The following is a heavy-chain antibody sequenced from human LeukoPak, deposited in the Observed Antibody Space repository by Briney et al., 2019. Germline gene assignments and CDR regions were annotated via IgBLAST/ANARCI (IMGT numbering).Heavy chain of an antibody. J-gene: IGHJ4*02. CDR3: ARDYYDSSGYYYSDY. CDR2: SYGGTI. Sequence: GGSLRLSCIVSGFSLGDHATSWFRQAPGKGLEWLGYSYGGTIEYAASVKGRFSISRDDSIRIVYLQMNSLRAEDTAVYYCARDYYDSSGYYYSDYWGQGTLVTVSS. CDR1: GFSLGDHA. D-gene: IGHD3-22*01. V-gene: IGHV3-49*03.